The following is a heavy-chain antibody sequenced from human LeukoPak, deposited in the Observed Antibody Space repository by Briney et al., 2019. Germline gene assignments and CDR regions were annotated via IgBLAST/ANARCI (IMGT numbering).Heavy chain of an antibody. V-gene: IGHV4-4*07. CDR1: GVSISPNH. Sequence: SETLSLTCTVSGVSISPNHWTWIRQPAGKGLEWIGRISSSGSTNYNASLRSRVTLSLDTSKSQFSLMLSSVIAADTAVYYCARMVLNEGEGYFDLWGRGTLVTVSS. CDR3: ARMVLNEGEGYFDL. CDR2: ISSSGST. D-gene: IGHD4/OR15-4a*01. J-gene: IGHJ2*01.